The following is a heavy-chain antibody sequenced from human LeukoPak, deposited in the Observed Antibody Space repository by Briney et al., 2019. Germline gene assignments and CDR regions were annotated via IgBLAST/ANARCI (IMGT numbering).Heavy chain of an antibody. Sequence: ASVKVSCKASGYTFTSYAMNWVRQAPGQGLEWMGWINTNTGNPTYAQGFTGRFVFSLDTSVSTAYLQISSLKAEDTAVYYCARVGITMVRGDIWFDPWGQGTLVTVSS. D-gene: IGHD3-10*01. CDR3: ARVGITMVRGDIWFDP. CDR1: GYTFTSYA. J-gene: IGHJ5*02. V-gene: IGHV7-4-1*02. CDR2: INTNTGNP.